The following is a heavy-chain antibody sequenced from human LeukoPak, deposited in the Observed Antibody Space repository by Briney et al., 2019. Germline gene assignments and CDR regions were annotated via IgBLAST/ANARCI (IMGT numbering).Heavy chain of an antibody. V-gene: IGHV3-21*01. J-gene: IGHJ4*02. Sequence: AGGSLRLPCTASGFTFSNYDMTXVXXAXGXXXXXXXSISXTTIYTFSADSVRGRXTISRDNVENSLYLQMNNLRGEDTGVYFCARIGLGRDAYNSFDFWGQGTLVTVSS. CDR3: ARIGLGRDAYNSFDF. CDR1: GFTFSNYD. D-gene: IGHD5-24*01. CDR2: ISXTTIYT.